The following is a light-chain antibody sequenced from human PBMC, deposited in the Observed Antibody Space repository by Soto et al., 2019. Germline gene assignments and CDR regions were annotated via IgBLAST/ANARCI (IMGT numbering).Light chain of an antibody. CDR3: QSYDSSLSGWV. Sequence: QSVLTQPPSVSGAPGQRVTISCTGYNSNIGAGYDVHWYQQLPGTAPKLLIYGNSNRPSGVPDRFSASKSGTSASLAITGLQXXXXXDYYCQSYDSSLSGWVFGGGTKLTV. V-gene: IGLV1-40*01. CDR1: NSNIGAGYD. CDR2: GNS. J-gene: IGLJ3*02.